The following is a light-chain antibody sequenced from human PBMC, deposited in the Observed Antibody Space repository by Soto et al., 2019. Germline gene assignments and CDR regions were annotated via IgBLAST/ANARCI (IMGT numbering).Light chain of an antibody. Sequence: QSVLTQPPSVSGAPGQRVTIPCTGSSSNIGAGYDVHWYQQLPGTAPKLLIYGNSNRPSGVPDRFSGSKSGTSASLAITGLQAEDEADYYCQSYDSSLSGSYVFGTGTKLTVL. V-gene: IGLV1-40*01. CDR3: QSYDSSLSGSYV. CDR1: SSNIGAGYD. J-gene: IGLJ1*01. CDR2: GNS.